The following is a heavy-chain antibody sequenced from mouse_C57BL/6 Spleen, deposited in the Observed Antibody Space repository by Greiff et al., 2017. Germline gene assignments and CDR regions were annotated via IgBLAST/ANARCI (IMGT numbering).Heavy chain of an antibody. V-gene: IGHV1-82*01. J-gene: IGHJ4*01. CDR1: GYAFSSSW. CDR2: IYPGDGDT. D-gene: IGHD2-2*01. CDR3: ARSGVTTPYAMDY. Sequence: LQESGPELVKPGASVKISCKASGYAFSSSWMNWVKQRPGKGLEWIGRIYPGDGDTNYNGKFKGKATLTADKSSSTAYMQLSSLTSEDSAVYFCARSGVTTPYAMDYWGQGTSVTVSS.